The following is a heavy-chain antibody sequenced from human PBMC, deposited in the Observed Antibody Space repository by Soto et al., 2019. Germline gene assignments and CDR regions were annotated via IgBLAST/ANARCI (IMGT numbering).Heavy chain of an antibody. Sequence: ASVKVSCKASGYTFTSYGISWVRQAPGQGLERMGWISAYNGNTNYAQKLQGRVTMTTDTSTSTAYMELRSLRSDDTAVYYCARDETYDFWSGYSPIYGMDVWGQGTTVTVSS. CDR1: GYTFTSYG. CDR3: ARDETYDFWSGYSPIYGMDV. CDR2: ISAYNGNT. V-gene: IGHV1-18*01. J-gene: IGHJ6*02. D-gene: IGHD3-3*01.